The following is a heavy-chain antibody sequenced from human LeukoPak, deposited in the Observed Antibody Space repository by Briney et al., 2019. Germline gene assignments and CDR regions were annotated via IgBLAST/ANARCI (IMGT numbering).Heavy chain of an antibody. CDR1: GFTFSSYA. J-gene: IGHJ4*02. CDR2: ISGSGGST. D-gene: IGHD6-13*01. Sequence: GGSLRLSCAASGFTFSSYAMSWVRQAPGKGLEWVSAISGSGGSTYYADSVKGRFTISRDNSKNTLYLQMNSLRAEDTAVYYCANDTSSSWGPYYFDYWGQGTLVTVSS. V-gene: IGHV3-23*01. CDR3: ANDTSSSWGPYYFDY.